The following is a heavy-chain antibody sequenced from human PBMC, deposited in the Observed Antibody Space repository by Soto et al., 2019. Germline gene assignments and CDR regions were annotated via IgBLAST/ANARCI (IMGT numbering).Heavy chain of an antibody. CDR2: ISTHNGNT. CDR1: VFTSSG. Sequence: QDQLVQSGAEVKKPGASVKVSCKASVFTSSGISWVRQAPGQRLEWMGWISTHNGNTIYARKFQGRFIMTMDTSTTTVYMELRSLRPDDTAVYLCAREGILGLFDAYDLWGQGTMVTVSS. V-gene: IGHV1-18*04. CDR3: AREGILGLFDAYDL. D-gene: IGHD3-3*01. J-gene: IGHJ3*01.